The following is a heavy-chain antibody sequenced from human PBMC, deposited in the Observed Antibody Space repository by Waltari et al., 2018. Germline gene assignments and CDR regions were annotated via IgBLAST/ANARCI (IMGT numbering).Heavy chain of an antibody. J-gene: IGHJ4*02. D-gene: IGHD4-17*01. CDR3: ANRGLDYGDQGKDY. V-gene: IGHV3-23*03. Sequence: EVQLLESGGGSVQPGGSLRLSCAASGFTFITYAMTWVRQAPGKGLEWVSLLYSDVTTYDAASVKGRFSVSRDNSKNTLYLQMNSLRVEDTAIYYCANRGLDYGDQGKDYWGQGTLVTVSS. CDR1: GFTFITYA. CDR2: LYSDVTT.